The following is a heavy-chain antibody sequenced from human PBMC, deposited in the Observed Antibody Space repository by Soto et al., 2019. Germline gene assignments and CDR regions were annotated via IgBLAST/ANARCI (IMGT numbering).Heavy chain of an antibody. D-gene: IGHD3-9*01. Sequence: GVPLRLPWAASGFTIRSHAMSWVRQAPGKGLEWVSAISGGGGSTYYADSVKGRFTISRDNSKNTLYLQMNSLRAEDTAVYFCAKRDPYDKVLGYFDYWGQGTLVTVS. CDR1: GFTIRSHA. J-gene: IGHJ4*02. CDR3: AKRDPYDKVLGYFDY. CDR2: ISGGGGST. V-gene: IGHV3-23*01.